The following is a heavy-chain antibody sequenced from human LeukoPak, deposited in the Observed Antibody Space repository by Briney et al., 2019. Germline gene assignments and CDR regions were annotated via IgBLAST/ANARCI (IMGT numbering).Heavy chain of an antibody. CDR2: MNPNSGNT. CDR1: GYTFTSYD. V-gene: IGHV1-8*01. D-gene: IGHD3-22*01. CDR3: ARGSDSSAWDYYGMDV. J-gene: IGHJ6*02. Sequence: ASVEVSCKASGYTFTSYDINWVRQATGQGLEWMGWMNPNSGNTGYAQKFQGRVTMTRNTSISTAYMELSSLRSEDTAVYYCARGSDSSAWDYYGMDVWGQGTTVTVSS.